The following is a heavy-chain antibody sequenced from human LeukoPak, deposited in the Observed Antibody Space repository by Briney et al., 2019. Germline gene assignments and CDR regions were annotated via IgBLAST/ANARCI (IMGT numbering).Heavy chain of an antibody. V-gene: IGHV4-4*02. CDR2: ISLSGRT. D-gene: IGHD3-10*01. J-gene: IGHJ4*02. Sequence: PSETLSLTCTVSGGSISSTNWWSWVRQPPGQGLEWIGEISLSGRTDYNPSLKSRVTISVDTSKNQFSLKLSSVTAADTAVYYCARGYGSGSYYAYWGQGTLVTVSS. CDR3: ARGYGSGSYYAY. CDR1: GGSISSTNW.